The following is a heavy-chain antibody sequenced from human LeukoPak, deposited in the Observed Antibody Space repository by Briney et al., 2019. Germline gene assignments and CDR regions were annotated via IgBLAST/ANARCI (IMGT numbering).Heavy chain of an antibody. D-gene: IGHD3-22*01. V-gene: IGHV3-33*06. J-gene: IGHJ3*02. Sequence: GGSLRLSCAASGFTFSSYGMHWVRQAPGKGLEWEAVIWYDGSNKYYADSVKGRFTISRDNSKNTLYLQMNSLRAEDTAVYYCAKGAPTYYYDSSGYYGPFDIWGQGTMVTVSS. CDR1: GFTFSSYG. CDR2: IWYDGSNK. CDR3: AKGAPTYYYDSSGYYGPFDI.